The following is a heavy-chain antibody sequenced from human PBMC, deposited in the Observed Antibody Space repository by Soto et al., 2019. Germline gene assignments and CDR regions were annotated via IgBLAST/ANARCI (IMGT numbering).Heavy chain of an antibody. CDR3: ARVGYCSSTPCWPIGYFEY. Sequence: PSETLSLTCTVSGDSISSFGWTWIRRPPGKGLEWVGYIFSSGSTNYNPSLKSRVTISVDTSENQFSLKLTSVTAADTAVYYCARVGYCSSTPCWPIGYFEYWGQGTLVTVSS. D-gene: IGHD2-2*01. CDR2: IFSSGST. CDR1: GDSISSFG. V-gene: IGHV4-59*01. J-gene: IGHJ4*02.